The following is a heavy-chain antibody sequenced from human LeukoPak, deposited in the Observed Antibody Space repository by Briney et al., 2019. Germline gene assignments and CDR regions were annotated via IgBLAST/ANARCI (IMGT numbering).Heavy chain of an antibody. CDR3: ARDGLWFGESRYGMDV. D-gene: IGHD3-10*01. CDR1: GYTFTCYY. J-gene: IGHJ6*02. Sequence: ASVKVSCKASGYTFTCYYMYWVRQALGQGLEWMGWINPNSGGTNYAQKFQGRVTMTRDTSISTAYMELSRLRSDDTAVYYCARDGLWFGESRYGMDVWGQGTTVTVSS. V-gene: IGHV1-2*02. CDR2: INPNSGGT.